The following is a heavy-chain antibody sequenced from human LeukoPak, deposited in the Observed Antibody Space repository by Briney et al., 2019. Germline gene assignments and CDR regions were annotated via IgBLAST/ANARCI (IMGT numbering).Heavy chain of an antibody. D-gene: IGHD2-21*02. CDR2: ISGSGGST. V-gene: IGHV3-23*01. CDR3: AKGPTYRNVVATYFDY. CDR1: GFTFSSYA. J-gene: IGHJ4*02. Sequence: PGGSLRLSCAASGFTFSSYAMSWVRQAPGKGLEWVSAISGSGGSTYYADSVKGRFTISRDNSKNTLYLQMNSLRAEDTAVYYCAKGPTYRNVVATYFDYWGQGTLVTVSS.